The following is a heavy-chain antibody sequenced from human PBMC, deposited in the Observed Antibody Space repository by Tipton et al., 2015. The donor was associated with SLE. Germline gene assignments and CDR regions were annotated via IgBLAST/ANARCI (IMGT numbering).Heavy chain of an antibody. CDR2: IYYSGST. CDR3: ARGARDGYRYYFDY. V-gene: IGHV4-39*07. J-gene: IGHJ4*02. Sequence: TLSLTCTVSGGSISSHYWGWIRQPPGKGLEWIGSIYYSGSTYYNPSLKSRVTISVDTSKNQFSLKLSSVTAADTAVYYCARGARDGYRYYFDYWGQGTLVTVSS. D-gene: IGHD5-24*01. CDR1: GGSISSHY.